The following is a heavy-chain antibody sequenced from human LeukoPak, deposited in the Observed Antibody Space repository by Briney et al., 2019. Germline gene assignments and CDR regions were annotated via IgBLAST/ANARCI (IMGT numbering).Heavy chain of an antibody. CDR1: GYSFTSYW. CDR2: IYPGDSDT. V-gene: IGHV5-51*01. D-gene: IGHD6-19*01. Sequence: GESLEISFKGPGYSFTSYWIAWVRPMPGKGLEWMGIIYPGDSDTRYSPSFQGQVTISADKSISTAYLQWSSLKASQTAMYYCARLFSVAGTFDYWGEGSLVTVSS. CDR3: ARLFSVAGTFDY. J-gene: IGHJ4*02.